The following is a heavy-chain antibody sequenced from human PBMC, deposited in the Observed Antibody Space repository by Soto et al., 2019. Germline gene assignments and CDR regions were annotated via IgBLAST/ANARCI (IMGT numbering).Heavy chain of an antibody. CDR3: ARMLGYYDSSGYAFYYYYYGMDV. D-gene: IGHD3-22*01. V-gene: IGHV4-59*06. CDR2: IYYSGST. CDR1: GGSISSYY. J-gene: IGHJ6*02. Sequence: SETLSLTCTVSGGSISSYYGSWIRQPPGKGLEWIGYIYYSGSTYYNPSLKSRVTISVDTSKNQFSLKLSSVTAADTAVYYCARMLGYYDSSGYAFYYYYYGMDVWGQGTTVTVSS.